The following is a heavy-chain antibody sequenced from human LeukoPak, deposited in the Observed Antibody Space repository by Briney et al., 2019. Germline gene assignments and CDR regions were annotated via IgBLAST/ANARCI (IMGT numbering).Heavy chain of an antibody. CDR2: INPNSGGT. Sequence: ASVKVSCKASGYTFTGYYMHWVRQAPGQGLEWMGWINPNSGGTNYAQKFQGRVTMTRDTSISTACMELSRLRSDDTAVYYCARATAMVRGVISYWGQGTLVTVSS. V-gene: IGHV1-2*02. J-gene: IGHJ4*02. D-gene: IGHD3-10*01. CDR1: GYTFTGYY. CDR3: ARATAMVRGVISY.